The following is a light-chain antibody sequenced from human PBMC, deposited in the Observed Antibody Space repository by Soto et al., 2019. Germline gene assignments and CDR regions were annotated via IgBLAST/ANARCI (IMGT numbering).Light chain of an antibody. J-gene: IGKJ3*01. Sequence: EIVLTQSPGTLSLSPGGRATFSCRASQSVSSNFVAWFQQKPGQVPRLLIYRASNRATGIPDRFSGSGSGTDFTLTINRLEPEDFAVYYCQQYVSSPFTFGPGTKVDI. CDR2: RAS. CDR3: QQYVSSPFT. CDR1: QSVSSNF. V-gene: IGKV3-20*01.